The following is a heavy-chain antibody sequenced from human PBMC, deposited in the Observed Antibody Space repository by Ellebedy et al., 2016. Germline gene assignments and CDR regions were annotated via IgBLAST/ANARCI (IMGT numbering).Heavy chain of an antibody. CDR2: ISSSSSYL. CDR3: AREGWNFEAFDF. CDR1: RFTFSYYS. Sequence: GESLKISXAASRFTFSYYSMNWVRQAPGKGLEWVSSISSSSSYLYYADSVKGRFTISRDNANDSLYLHMNSLRAEDTAVYYCAREGWNFEAFDFWGQGTMVTVSS. D-gene: IGHD1-7*01. V-gene: IGHV3-21*01. J-gene: IGHJ3*01.